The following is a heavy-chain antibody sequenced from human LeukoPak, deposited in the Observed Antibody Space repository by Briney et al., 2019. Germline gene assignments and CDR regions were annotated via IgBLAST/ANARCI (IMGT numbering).Heavy chain of an antibody. D-gene: IGHD5-18*01. V-gene: IGHV1-2*02. CDR1: GYNFNDYY. J-gene: IGHJ5*02. Sequence: ASVKVSCKASGYNFNDYYIYWVRQAPGHGLESMGYIHPDGGSTNYAQKFQGRVTMTRDTSISTACMELSGLRSDDTAVYYCAREDGYRYESWGQGALVTVSS. CDR2: IHPDGGST. CDR3: AREDGYRYES.